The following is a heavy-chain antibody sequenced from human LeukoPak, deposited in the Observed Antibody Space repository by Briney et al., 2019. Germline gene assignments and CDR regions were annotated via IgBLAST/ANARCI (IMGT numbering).Heavy chain of an antibody. CDR3: ARGGVYCSSVSCSVDY. D-gene: IGHD2-2*01. V-gene: IGHV3-30*03. CDR1: GFIFSTYG. J-gene: IGHJ4*02. CDR2: LSNDGSNK. Sequence: GGSLRLSCAASGFIFSTYGIHWVRQAPGKGLEWVAVLSNDGSNKYYADSVKGRFTISRDNSKNTLYLQMNSLRAEDTAVYYCARGGVYCSSVSCSVDYWGQGILVTVSS.